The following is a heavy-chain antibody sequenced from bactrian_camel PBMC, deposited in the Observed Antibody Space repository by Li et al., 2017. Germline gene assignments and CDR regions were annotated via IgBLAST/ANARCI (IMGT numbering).Heavy chain of an antibody. J-gene: IGHJ6*01. Sequence: VQLVESGGGLAQPGGSLKLSCAASGLTFSLYAMSWVRQAPGKGLEWVSSFSRRGTDIFYADSVKGRFTISRDNAKNTQYLQMNSLKPEDTAMYYCAAAEAGRGTWPDDDGYWGQGTQVTVS. D-gene: IGHD3*01. CDR1: GLTFSLYA. CDR2: FSRRGTDI. V-gene: IGHV3S31*01. CDR3: AAAEAGRGTWPDDDGY.